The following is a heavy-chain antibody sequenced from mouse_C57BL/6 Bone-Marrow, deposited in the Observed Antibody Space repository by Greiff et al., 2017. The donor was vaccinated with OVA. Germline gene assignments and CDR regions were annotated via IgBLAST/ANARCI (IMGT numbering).Heavy chain of an antibody. CDR2: IHPNSGST. J-gene: IGHJ3*01. Sequence: QVQLQQPGAELVKPGASVKLSCKASGYTFTSYWMHWVKQRPGQGLEWIGMIHPNSGSTNYNEKFKSKATLTVDKSSSTAYMQLSSLTSEDSAVYYCANDYDSSYVWFAYWGQGTLVTVSA. CDR1: GYTFTSYW. V-gene: IGHV1-64*01. D-gene: IGHD1-1*01. CDR3: ANDYDSSYVWFAY.